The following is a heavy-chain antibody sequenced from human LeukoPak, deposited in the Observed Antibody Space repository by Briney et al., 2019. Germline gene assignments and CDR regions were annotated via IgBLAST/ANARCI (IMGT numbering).Heavy chain of an antibody. CDR3: AREDGGQLGLNDY. D-gene: IGHD6-6*01. J-gene: IGHJ4*02. CDR2: ISSSSSYI. Sequence: GGSLRLSCAASGFTFSSYSMNWVRQAPGKGLEWVSSISSSSSYIYYADSVKGRFTISRDNAKNSLYLQMNSLRAEDTAVYYCAREDGGQLGLNDYWGQGTLVTVSS. V-gene: IGHV3-21*01. CDR1: GFTFSSYS.